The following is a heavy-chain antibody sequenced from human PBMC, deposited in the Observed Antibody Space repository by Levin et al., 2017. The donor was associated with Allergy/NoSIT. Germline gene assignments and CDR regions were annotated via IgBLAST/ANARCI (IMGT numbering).Heavy chain of an antibody. CDR2: IYYSGST. J-gene: IGHJ5*02. CDR1: GGSISSGGYY. Sequence: SQTLSLTCTVSGGSISSGGYYWSWIRQHPGKGLEWIGYIYYSGSTYYNPSLKSRVTISVDTSKNQFSLKLSSVTAADTAVYYCARATETYDYIWGSYRPGWFDPWGQGTLVTVSS. D-gene: IGHD3-16*02. CDR3: ARATETYDYIWGSYRPGWFDP. V-gene: IGHV4-31*03.